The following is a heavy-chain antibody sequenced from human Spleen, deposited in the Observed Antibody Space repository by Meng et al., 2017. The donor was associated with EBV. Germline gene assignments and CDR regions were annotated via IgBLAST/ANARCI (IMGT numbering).Heavy chain of an antibody. Sequence: HGQLQAAGPGLGKPSGTLSLTCAVSGGSISRSNWWNWVRQAPGKGLEWIGEIYHSGSTSYNPSLESRVTISIDKSKNQVSLKLTSVTAADTAVYYCAQRERWGLDPWGQGTLVTVSS. D-gene: IGHD3-16*01. V-gene: IGHV4-4*02. CDR1: GGSISRSNW. CDR3: AQRERWGLDP. CDR2: IYHSGST. J-gene: IGHJ5*02.